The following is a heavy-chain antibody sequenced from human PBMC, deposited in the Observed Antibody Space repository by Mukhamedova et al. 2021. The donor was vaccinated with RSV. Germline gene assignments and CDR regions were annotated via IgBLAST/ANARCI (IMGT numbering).Heavy chain of an antibody. CDR3: ARDVGFCTNGVCHDR. J-gene: IGHJ5*02. CDR2: IGSNGVTV. Sequence: GKGLEWVSYIGSNGVTVYYADSVRGRFTISRDNAEKSLYLEMNSLRAEDTAVYYCARDVGFCTNGVCHDRWGQGTLVTVAS. V-gene: IGHV3-11*04. D-gene: IGHD2-8*01.